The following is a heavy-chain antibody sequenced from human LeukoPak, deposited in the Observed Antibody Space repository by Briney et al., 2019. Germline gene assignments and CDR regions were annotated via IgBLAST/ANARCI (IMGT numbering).Heavy chain of an antibody. J-gene: IGHJ3*02. D-gene: IGHD4-23*01. CDR2: IYGGGNT. V-gene: IGHV3-53*01. CDR1: GFSVSSNY. CDR3: VKYGGNSALGALDI. Sequence: GGSLRLSCAASGFSVSSNYMTWVRQAPGKGLECVSVIYGGGNTYYADSVGGRFTISRDNAKNTLYLQMNSLRVEDTAVYYCVKYGGNSALGALDIWGQGTMVTVSS.